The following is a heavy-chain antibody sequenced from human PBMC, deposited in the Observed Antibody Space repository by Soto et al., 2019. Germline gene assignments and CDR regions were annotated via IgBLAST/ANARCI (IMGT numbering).Heavy chain of an antibody. V-gene: IGHV4-30-4*01. CDR1: GDSVSGGDSY. J-gene: IGHJ4*02. D-gene: IGHD3-22*01. CDR3: VRGSNPYHYATSGPGTFDK. CDR2: TSFSGYT. Sequence: QVQLQESGPGLMKPSQTLSLTCTVSGDSVSGGDSYWSWIRQPPGKALEWIGYTSFSGYTSYTPSRKSRVTISVELSKSQFALRLTSVTAADTAIYYGVRGSNPYHYATSGPGTFDKWCQETLVSVSS.